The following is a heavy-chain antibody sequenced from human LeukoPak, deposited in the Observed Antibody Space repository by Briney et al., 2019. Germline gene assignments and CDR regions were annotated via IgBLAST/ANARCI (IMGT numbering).Heavy chain of an antibody. CDR1: GYTFTSYY. V-gene: IGHV1-46*01. CDR2: INPSGGST. J-gene: IGHJ3*02. D-gene: IGHD6-19*01. CDR3: ARDLVADSSGWRAFDI. Sequence: ASMKVSCKASGYTFTSYYMHWVRQAPGQGLEWMGIINPSGGSTSYAQKFQGRVTMTRDTSTSTVYMELSSLRSEDTAVYYCARDLVADSSGWRAFDIWGQGTMVTVSS.